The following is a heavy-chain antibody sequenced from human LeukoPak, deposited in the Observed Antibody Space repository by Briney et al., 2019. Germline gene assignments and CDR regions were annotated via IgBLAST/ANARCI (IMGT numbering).Heavy chain of an antibody. Sequence: GGSLRLSCAASGFTFSSYSMNWVRQAPGKGLEGVSSISRSSRDIYSAYSVRGRFTISRDNAKYSLYLQMTSLRAEDTAVYYCARDSASLWFGELSGWFAPWGQGTLVTVSS. J-gene: IGHJ5*02. D-gene: IGHD3-10*01. V-gene: IGHV3-21*01. CDR1: GFTFSSYS. CDR3: ARDSASLWFGELSGWFAP. CDR2: ISRSSRDI.